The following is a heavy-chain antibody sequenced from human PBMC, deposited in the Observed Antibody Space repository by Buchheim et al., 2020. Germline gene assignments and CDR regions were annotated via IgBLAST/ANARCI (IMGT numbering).Heavy chain of an antibody. V-gene: IGHV4-61*02. CDR2: IYTSGST. J-gene: IGHJ6*02. Sequence: QVQLQESGPGLVKPSQTLSLTCTVSGGSISSGSYYWSWIRQPAGKGLEWIGRIYTSGSTNYNPSLKSRVTISVDTSKNQFSLKLSSVTAADTAVYYCARECPYCSGGSCYTYGMDVWGQGTT. CDR1: GGSISSGSYY. CDR3: ARECPYCSGGSCYTYGMDV. D-gene: IGHD2-15*01.